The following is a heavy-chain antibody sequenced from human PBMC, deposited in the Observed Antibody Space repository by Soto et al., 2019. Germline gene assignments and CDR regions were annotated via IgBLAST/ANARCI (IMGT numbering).Heavy chain of an antibody. CDR2: INPSGGST. D-gene: IGHD6-19*01. Sequence: QVQLVQSGAEVKKPGASVKVSCKASGYTFTSYYMHWVRQAPGQGLEWMGIINPSGGSTSYAQKFQGRVTMTRDTSTSTVYMELSSLRSEDTAVYYCARDRSIAVAGTNPRWYFDLWGRGTLVTVSS. CDR3: ARDRSIAVAGTNPRWYFDL. J-gene: IGHJ2*01. CDR1: GYTFTSYY. V-gene: IGHV1-46*03.